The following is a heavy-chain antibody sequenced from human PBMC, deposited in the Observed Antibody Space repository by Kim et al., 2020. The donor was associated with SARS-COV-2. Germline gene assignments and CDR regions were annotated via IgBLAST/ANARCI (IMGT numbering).Heavy chain of an antibody. CDR3: ARHENSGTYPLDN. V-gene: IGHV4-59*08. J-gene: IGHJ4*02. CDR2: VHPSGRN. Sequence: SETLSLTCFVSGDSISNYYWSWFRQPPGKRLVWIAWVHPSGRNMYNPSLQSRVTISLDTSLNLFSLTLRSVTAADTAVYYCARHENSGTYPLDNWGQGTLLTVSS. CDR1: GDSISNYY. D-gene: IGHD3-10*01.